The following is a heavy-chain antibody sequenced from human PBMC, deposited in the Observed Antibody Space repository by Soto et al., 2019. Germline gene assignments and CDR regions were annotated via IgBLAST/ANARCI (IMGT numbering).Heavy chain of an antibody. CDR2: INHSGST. Sequence: PSETLSLTCAVYCGSFSGYYCSLILQPPGKGLEWIGEINHSGSTNYNPSLKSRVTISVDTSKNQFSLKVTSVTAADTAIYYCATYWGTESHTFWFDLWGRGAQVTVSS. D-gene: IGHD3-16*01. J-gene: IGHJ5*02. CDR1: CGSFSGYY. CDR3: ATYWGTESHTFWFDL. V-gene: IGHV4-34*01.